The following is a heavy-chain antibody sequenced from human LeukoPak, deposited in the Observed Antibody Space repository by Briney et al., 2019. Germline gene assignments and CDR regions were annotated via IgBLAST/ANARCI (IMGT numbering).Heavy chain of an antibody. Sequence: GGSLRLSCAASGFTFSSYWMSWVRQAPGKGLEWVANIKQDGSEKSYVDSVKGRFTISRDNPKNSQYLQMNSLRAEDTAVYYCAREPTIGEMATISDAFDIWGQGTMVTVSS. CDR1: GFTFSSYW. CDR3: AREPTIGEMATISDAFDI. D-gene: IGHD5-24*01. CDR2: IKQDGSEK. V-gene: IGHV3-7*01. J-gene: IGHJ3*02.